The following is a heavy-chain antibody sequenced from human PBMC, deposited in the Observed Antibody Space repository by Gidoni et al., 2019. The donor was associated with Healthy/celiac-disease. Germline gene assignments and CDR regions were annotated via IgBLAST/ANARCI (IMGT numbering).Heavy chain of an antibody. Sequence: VQLQESGPGLVKPSETLSLTCTVSGGSISSYYWSWIRQPPGKGLEWIGYIYYSWSTNYNPSLKSRVTISVDTSKNQFSLKLSSVTAADTAVDYCARLRRDIVVVPAAIWFDPWGQGTLVTVSS. CDR3: ARLRRDIVVVPAAIWFDP. J-gene: IGHJ5*02. CDR2: IYYSWST. D-gene: IGHD2-2*01. V-gene: IGHV4-59*01. CDR1: GGSISSYY.